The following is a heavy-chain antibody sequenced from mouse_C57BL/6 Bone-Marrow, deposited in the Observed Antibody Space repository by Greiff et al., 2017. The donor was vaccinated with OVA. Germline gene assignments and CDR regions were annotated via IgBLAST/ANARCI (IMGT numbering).Heavy chain of an antibody. J-gene: IGHJ2*01. Sequence: VQLQESGAELVRPGASVTLSCKASGYTFTDYEMHWVKQTPVHGLEWIGAIDPETGGTAYNQKFKGKAILTADKSSSTAYMELHSLTSEDSAVYYCTRGDPKYGYFFFDYWGQGTTLTVSS. CDR2: IDPETGGT. CDR3: TRGDPKYGYFFFDY. D-gene: IGHD2-2*01. CDR1: GYTFTDYE. V-gene: IGHV1-15*01.